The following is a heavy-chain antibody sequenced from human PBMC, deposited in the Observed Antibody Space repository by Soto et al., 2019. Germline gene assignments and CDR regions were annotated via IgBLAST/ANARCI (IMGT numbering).Heavy chain of an antibody. CDR2: IISSSSYI. CDR1: GFSFSKYS. D-gene: IGHD6-13*01. V-gene: IGHV3-21*01. CDR3: ARDEAAATYGMDF. Sequence: GWSLRLSCVASGFSFSKYSMNWVRQAPGKGLEWVSSIISSSSYIYYADSVKGRFTISRDNAKNSLYLQMNSLRAEDTAVYYCARDEAAATYGMDFWGQGTTVPVSS. J-gene: IGHJ6*02.